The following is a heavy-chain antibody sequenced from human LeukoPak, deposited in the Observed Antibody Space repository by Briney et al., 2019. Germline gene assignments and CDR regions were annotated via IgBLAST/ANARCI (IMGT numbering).Heavy chain of an antibody. CDR1: GGSFSGYY. CDR2: INHSGST. CDR3: ARGITIGYYYMDV. V-gene: IGHV4-34*01. J-gene: IGHJ6*03. D-gene: IGHD3-3*01. Sequence: PSETLSLTCAVYGGSFSGYYWSWIRQPPGKGLEWIGEINHSGSTNYNPSLKSRVTISVDTSKNQFSLKLSSVTAADTAVYYCARGITIGYYYMDVWGKGTTVTVSS.